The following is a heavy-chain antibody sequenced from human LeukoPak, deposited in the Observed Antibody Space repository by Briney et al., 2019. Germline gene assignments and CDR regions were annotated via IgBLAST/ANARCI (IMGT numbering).Heavy chain of an antibody. J-gene: IGHJ3*02. V-gene: IGHV3-66*02. D-gene: IGHD1-1*01. Sequence: GGSLRLSCAASEFTVSRNHMNWVRQAPGKGLEWVSVIYSGGTTYYADSVKGRFTLSRDNSKNTLYLQMNSLRTEDTAVYYCARDSSTGAFDIWGQGTMVTVSS. CDR3: ARDSSTGAFDI. CDR2: IYSGGTT. CDR1: EFTVSRNH.